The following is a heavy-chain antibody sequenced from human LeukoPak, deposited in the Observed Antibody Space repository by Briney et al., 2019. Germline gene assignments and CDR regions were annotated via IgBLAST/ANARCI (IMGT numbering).Heavy chain of an antibody. V-gene: IGHV4-38-2*02. CDR1: GYSINSGYH. CDR3: ARHYLYDTSGDGTYYFDY. Sequence: SETLSLTCIVSGYSINSGYHWGWIRQPPGKGLEWIGSIYHSRSTYYNPSLKSRVTTSIDTSKNQFSLKLSSVTAADTAVYYCARHYLYDTSGDGTYYFDYWGQGTLVTVSS. CDR2: IYHSRST. D-gene: IGHD3-22*01. J-gene: IGHJ4*02.